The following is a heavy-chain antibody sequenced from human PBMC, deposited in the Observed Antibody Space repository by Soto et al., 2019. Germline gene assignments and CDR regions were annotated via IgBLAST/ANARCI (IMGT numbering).Heavy chain of an antibody. CDR3: ARASYYSDSFGYFLDS. CDR2: IYYSGST. Sequence: SETLSLTCTVSCGSIIPYYWSWIRQTPGKGLEWIAYIYYSGSTNYNPSLKSRVTISVDTSKNQCSLKLSSVTAADTAVYYCARASYYSDSFGYFLDSWGQGTLVTVSS. V-gene: IGHV4-59*01. CDR1: CGSIIPYY. J-gene: IGHJ4*02. D-gene: IGHD3-22*01.